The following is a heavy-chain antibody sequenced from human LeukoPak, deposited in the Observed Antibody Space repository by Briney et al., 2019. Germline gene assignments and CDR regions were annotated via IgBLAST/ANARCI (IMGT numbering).Heavy chain of an antibody. V-gene: IGHV1-18*01. Sequence: ASVKVSCKASGYTFTSYGISWVRQAPGQGLEWMGWISAYNGNTNYAQKLQGRVSMTTDTSTSTAYMDLRSLRSDDTAVYYCARHLRYSSGWSASGMDVWGKGSTVTIYS. CDR1: GYTFTSYG. CDR2: ISAYNGNT. J-gene: IGHJ6*03. CDR3: ARHLRYSSGWSASGMDV. D-gene: IGHD6-19*01.